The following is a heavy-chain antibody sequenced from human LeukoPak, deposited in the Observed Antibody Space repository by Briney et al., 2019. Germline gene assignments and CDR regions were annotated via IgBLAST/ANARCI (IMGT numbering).Heavy chain of an antibody. CDR2: SSYSGSS. Sequence: SETLSLTCSVSGGSIGTNYWSWIRQVPGKGPEWIGYSSYSGSSNYNPSLKSRVTISVDTSKTQFSLYLNSVTAADTAVYYCARSDTHHIHSSSWHSDYWGQGTLVTVSS. V-gene: IGHV4-59*01. CDR1: GGSIGTNY. J-gene: IGHJ4*02. CDR3: ARSDTHHIHSSSWHSDY. D-gene: IGHD6-13*01.